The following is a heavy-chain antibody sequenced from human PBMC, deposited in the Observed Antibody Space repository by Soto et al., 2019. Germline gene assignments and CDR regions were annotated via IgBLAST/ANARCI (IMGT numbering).Heavy chain of an antibody. CDR1: GYTSTNYA. CDR3: ATEGSRSGRPRPHPYLDS. CDR2: ISAYNGNT. Sequence: ASVKVSCKASGYTSTNYAFTWVRQAPGQGLEWMGWISAYNGNTDYARKLQGRVTMTRDTSTSTAYMELRTLTSDDSAVYYCATEGSRSGRPRPHPYLDSWRQGTPVT. J-gene: IGHJ4*02. V-gene: IGHV1-18*04. D-gene: IGHD2-15*01.